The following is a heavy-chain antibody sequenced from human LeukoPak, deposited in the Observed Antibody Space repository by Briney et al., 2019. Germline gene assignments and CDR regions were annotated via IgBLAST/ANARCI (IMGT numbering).Heavy chain of an antibody. CDR3: ARVRYIVARLAYYFDY. D-gene: IGHD6-6*01. CDR2: IKQDGSEK. Sequence: GGSLRLSCTASGFTFSSYWMSWVRQAPGKGLEWVANIKQDGSEKYYVDSVKGRFTISRDNAKNSLYLQMNSLRAEDTAVYYCARVRYIVARLAYYFDYWGQGTLVTVSS. CDR1: GFTFSSYW. J-gene: IGHJ4*02. V-gene: IGHV3-7*01.